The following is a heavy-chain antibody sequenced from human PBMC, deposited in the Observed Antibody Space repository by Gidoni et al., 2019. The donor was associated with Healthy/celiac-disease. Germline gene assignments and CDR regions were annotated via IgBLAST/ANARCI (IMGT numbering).Heavy chain of an antibody. V-gene: IGHV3-21*01. CDR2: SSSSSSYI. J-gene: IGHJ6*02. CDR3: ARSRPRYGDDDYYYGMDV. Sequence: EVQLVVSGGGLVKPGGSLRLSCAASGFTFSCYSMNWVRQAPGKGLEWVSSSSSSSSYIYYADSVKGRFTISRDNAKNSLYLQMNSLRAEDTAVYYCARSRPRYGDDDYYYGMDVWGQGTTVTVSS. D-gene: IGHD4-17*01. CDR1: GFTFSCYS.